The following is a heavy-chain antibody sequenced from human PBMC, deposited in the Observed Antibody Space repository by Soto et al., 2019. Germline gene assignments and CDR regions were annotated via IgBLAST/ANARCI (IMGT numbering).Heavy chain of an antibody. Sequence: LRLSCAASGFSFGSHEMNWVRQVPGKGLGWISYISTSGSTIDYADSVKGRFTISRDNAKDSLYLQMNSLRVEDTAVYYSARAAGSVVRGLYRMDVWGQGTTVTVSS. V-gene: IGHV3-48*03. CDR1: GFSFGSHE. CDR3: ARAAGSVVRGLYRMDV. J-gene: IGHJ6*02. CDR2: ISTSGSTI. D-gene: IGHD3-10*01.